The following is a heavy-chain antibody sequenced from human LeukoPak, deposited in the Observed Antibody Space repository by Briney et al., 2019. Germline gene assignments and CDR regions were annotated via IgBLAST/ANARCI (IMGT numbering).Heavy chain of an antibody. J-gene: IGHJ4*01. D-gene: IGHD1-7*01. V-gene: IGHV3-15*07. CDR1: GFTFTKAW. CDR3: TTHSVTVSGTHF. CDR2: TKSNTNGGTS. Sequence: GGALRLFCVGSGFTFTKAWVTWVRPSSGMGVEWGGRTKSNTNGGTSDYAAPVKGRFAISRDDSKNTLYLQMNSLKPEDTAMYYCTTHSVTVSGTHFWGQGALVTVSS.